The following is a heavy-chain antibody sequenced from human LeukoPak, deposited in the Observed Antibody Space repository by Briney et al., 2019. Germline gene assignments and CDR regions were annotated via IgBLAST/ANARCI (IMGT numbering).Heavy chain of an antibody. Sequence: GSLRPSCAASGFTFSTYTMYWVRQPPGKGLEWVSIIGGSGGDIHYADSVKGRFTISRDNSKNTLYLQMNSLRVEDTAIYYCAIDPNWGIHYWGQGVLVTVSS. CDR2: IGGSGGDI. D-gene: IGHD7-27*01. V-gene: IGHV3-23*01. CDR1: GFTFSTYT. CDR3: AIDPNWGIHY. J-gene: IGHJ4*02.